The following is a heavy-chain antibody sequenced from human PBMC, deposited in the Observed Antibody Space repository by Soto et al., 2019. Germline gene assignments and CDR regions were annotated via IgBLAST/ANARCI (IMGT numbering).Heavy chain of an antibody. CDR3: AREGLKTYDSSGYSAQDAFDI. D-gene: IGHD3-22*01. J-gene: IGHJ3*02. CDR2: ISAYNGNT. V-gene: IGHV1-18*01. Sequence: ASVKVSCKASGYTFTSYGISWVRQAPGQGLEWMGWISAYNGNTNYAQKLQGRVTMTTDTSTSTAYMELRSLRSDDTAVYYCAREGLKTYDSSGYSAQDAFDIWGQGTMVTVSS. CDR1: GYTFTSYG.